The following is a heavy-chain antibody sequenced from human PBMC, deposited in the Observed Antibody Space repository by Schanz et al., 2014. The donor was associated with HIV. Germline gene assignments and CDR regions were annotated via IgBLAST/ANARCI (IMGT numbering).Heavy chain of an antibody. CDR2: IWYDGKNR. CDR1: GFTFSGYG. J-gene: IGHJ6*02. CDR3: ARDGAMAFSLGMDV. Sequence: QVQLVESGGGVVQPGRSLRLSCAVSGFTFSGYGMHWVRQAPGKGLEWGAVIWYDGKNRDYADSVKGRFTISRGNSKNTLYLQMNRMRTEDTAVYYCARDGAMAFSLGMDVWGQGTTVTVSS. D-gene: IGHD2-2*01. V-gene: IGHV3-33*01.